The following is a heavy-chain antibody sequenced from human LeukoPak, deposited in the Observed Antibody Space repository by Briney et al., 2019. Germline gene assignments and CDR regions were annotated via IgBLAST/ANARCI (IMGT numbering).Heavy chain of an antibody. CDR3: ARRAYYDSSGYHPTWGYLDL. D-gene: IGHD3-22*01. CDR1: GGSMFSYY. Sequence: SETLSLTCAVSGGSMFSYYLNWIRQPPGKGLEWIGYIYSSGITNYSPSLRSRGTISVATSRNQFSLRLTSVTAADTAIYYCARRAYYDSSGYHPTWGYLDLWGGSTRVTVSS. V-gene: IGHV4-4*08. J-gene: IGHJ2*01. CDR2: IYSSGIT.